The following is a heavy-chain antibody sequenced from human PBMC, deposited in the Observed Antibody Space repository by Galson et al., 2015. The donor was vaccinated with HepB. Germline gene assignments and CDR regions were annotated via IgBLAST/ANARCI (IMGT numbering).Heavy chain of an antibody. V-gene: IGHV1-2*06. CDR3: ASSRIGAIGDYLGS. CDR2: INPKSGDT. CDR1: GYTFTGYY. J-gene: IGHJ4*02. Sequence: SVKVSCKASGYTFTGYYIHWIRQAPGQGLEWMGLINPKSGDTKSAQKFQGRVAMTRDRSISTAYMDLSRLTSGDTAVYYCASSRIGAIGDYLGSWGQGTLVTVSS. D-gene: IGHD2-15*01.